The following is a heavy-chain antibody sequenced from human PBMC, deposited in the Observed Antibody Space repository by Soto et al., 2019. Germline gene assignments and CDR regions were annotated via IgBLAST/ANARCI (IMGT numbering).Heavy chain of an antibody. CDR3: ARNTPFASSSDWLDP. V-gene: IGHV5-51*01. Sequence: XDSLKISCQTSRYSFTGNWIALVRQMPGKGLEWIGIIFPGDSDTRYSPSFQGQVTISADKSINTAFLQWSSLKASDTAIYYCARNTPFASSSDWLDPCGQGTLVTVSS. J-gene: IGHJ5*01. CDR2: IFPGDSDT. CDR1: RYSFTGNW. D-gene: IGHD6-6*01.